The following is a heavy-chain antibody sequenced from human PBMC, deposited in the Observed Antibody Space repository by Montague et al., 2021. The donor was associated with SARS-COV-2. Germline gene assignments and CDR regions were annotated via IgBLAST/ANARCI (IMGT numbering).Heavy chain of an antibody. CDR3: ARLRDGVVPSPILGVGPYYSYYYMDV. Sequence: SETLSLTCAVHGTSFSGYYWNWIRQPPGKGLEWIGEISHGGSTKYSPSLKSRLTISADTSKNQFSLKLTSVAAADTAVYYCARLRDGVVPSPILGVGPYYSYYYMDVWGGGTTVTVSS. CDR2: ISHGGST. V-gene: IGHV4-34*01. CDR1: GTSFSGYY. J-gene: IGHJ6*03. D-gene: IGHD3-10*01.